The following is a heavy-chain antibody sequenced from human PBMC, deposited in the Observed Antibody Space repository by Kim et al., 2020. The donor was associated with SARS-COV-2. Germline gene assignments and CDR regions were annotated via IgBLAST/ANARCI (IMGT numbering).Heavy chain of an antibody. CDR1: GFTFSSYG. CDR2: ISYDGSNK. CDR3: ARDSERSVWFGESPSGFDY. Sequence: GGSLRLSCAASGFTFSSYGMHWVRQAPGKGLEWVAVISYDGSNKYYADSVKGRFTISRDNSKSTLYLQMNSLRAEDTAVYYCARDSERSVWFGESPSGFDYWGQGALVTVSS. J-gene: IGHJ4*02. D-gene: IGHD3-10*01. V-gene: IGHV3-33*05.